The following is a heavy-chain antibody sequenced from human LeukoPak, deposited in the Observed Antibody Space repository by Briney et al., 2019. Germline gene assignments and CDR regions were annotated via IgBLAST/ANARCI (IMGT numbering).Heavy chain of an antibody. D-gene: IGHD6-6*01. J-gene: IGHJ3*01. V-gene: IGHV4-34*01. CDR1: GGSVSGSF. CDR3: ARHEFGSSSAAFDS. CDR2: ISHGGDT. Sequence: SETLSLTCAVHGGSVSGSFWSWIRRPPGKGLEYIGEISHGGDTTYNPSLKSRVTISLDESKSQFSLNMISVTAADTAMYYCARHEFGSSSAAFDSWGQGTMVIVSS.